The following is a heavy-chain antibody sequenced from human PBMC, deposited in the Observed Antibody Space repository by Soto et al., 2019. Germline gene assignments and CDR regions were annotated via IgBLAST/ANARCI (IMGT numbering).Heavy chain of an antibody. Sequence: QVQLVQSAAEVKKPGASVKVSCKASGYTFANYDISWVRQAPGHGLEWMGWISTKGGNTEYAQNVQSRVTLTADSSTTTVHMELRSLRFDDTAVYYCARSYFDSWTEYSNPVKYWGQGTLVAVSS. CDR2: ISTKGGNT. V-gene: IGHV1-18*04. CDR3: ARSYFDSWTEYSNPVKY. CDR1: GYTFANYD. D-gene: IGHD3-3*01. J-gene: IGHJ4*02.